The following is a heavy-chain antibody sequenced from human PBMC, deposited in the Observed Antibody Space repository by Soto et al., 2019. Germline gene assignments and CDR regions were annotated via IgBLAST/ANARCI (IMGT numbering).Heavy chain of an antibody. V-gene: IGHV4-31*03. D-gene: IGHD5-12*01. CDR3: ARDFAAAGFSDARMDV. Sequence: SETLSLTCTVSGGSISSGGYYWSWIRQHPGKGLEWIGYIYYSGSTYYNPSLKSRVTISVDTSKNQFYLKLSSVTAADTAVYYCARDFAAAGFSDARMDVWGQGTKVTVSS. J-gene: IGHJ6*02. CDR2: IYYSGST. CDR1: GGSISSGGYY.